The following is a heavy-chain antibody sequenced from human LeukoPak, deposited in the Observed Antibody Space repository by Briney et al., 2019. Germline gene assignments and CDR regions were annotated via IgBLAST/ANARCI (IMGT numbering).Heavy chain of an antibody. CDR1: GYTFTGYG. CDR2: INPNSGGT. D-gene: IGHD2-15*01. J-gene: IGHJ6*03. Sequence: GASVKVSCKASGYTFTGYGISWVRQAPGQGLEWMGWINPNSGGTNYAQKFQGRVTMTRDTSISTAYMELSRLRSDDTAVYYCARDVVVAAPGYYMDVWGKGTTVTVSS. CDR3: ARDVVVAAPGYYMDV. V-gene: IGHV1-2*02.